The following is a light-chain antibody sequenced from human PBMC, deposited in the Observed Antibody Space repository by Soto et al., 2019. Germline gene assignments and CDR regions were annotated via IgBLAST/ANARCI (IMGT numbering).Light chain of an antibody. CDR2: AAS. J-gene: IGKJ5*01. V-gene: IGKV3-20*01. CDR3: QQYGSSLIT. Sequence: EIVLTQSPGTLSLSPGERATLSCRASQSVSSSYLAWYQQKPGQAPRLFIYAASIRATGIPDRFSGSGSGTDFTLTISRLEPEDFAVYYCQQYGSSLITFGQGTRLEIK. CDR1: QSVSSSY.